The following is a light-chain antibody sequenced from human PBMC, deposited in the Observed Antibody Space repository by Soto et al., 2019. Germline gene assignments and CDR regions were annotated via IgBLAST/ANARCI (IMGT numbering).Light chain of an antibody. CDR1: ENVRTF. V-gene: IGKV3-11*01. CDR3: QQHSHWPPWT. Sequence: EVVLTQSPATLSLSPGERATLSCRVSENVRTFVDWYQQKPGQAPRLLIYGASNRATGIPARFSGSGSGTDSTLTISDLEPEDFAVYYCQQHSHWPPWTFGQGTRVEIQ. J-gene: IGKJ1*01. CDR2: GAS.